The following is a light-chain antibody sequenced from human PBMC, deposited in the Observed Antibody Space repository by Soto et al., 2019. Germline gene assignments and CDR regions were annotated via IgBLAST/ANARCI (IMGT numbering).Light chain of an antibody. V-gene: IGKV3-15*01. CDR2: GAS. CDR1: QRVSSN. Sequence: EIVMTQSPATLSVSPGERATLSCRASQRVSSNLAGYQQKPGQAPRLLIYGASNRATGIPARLSGSRSGKEFTLTIRSLQSEDFAVYYCQQYNNWPQTFGQGTKVEIK. CDR3: QQYNNWPQT. J-gene: IGKJ1*01.